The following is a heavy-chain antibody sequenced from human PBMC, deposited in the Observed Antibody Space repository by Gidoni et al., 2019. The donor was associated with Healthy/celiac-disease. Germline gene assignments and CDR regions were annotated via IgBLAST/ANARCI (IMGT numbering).Heavy chain of an antibody. CDR2: IIPIFGTA. Sequence: QVQLVQSGAEVKHPGSSVTVSCKASGGTFSSYAIRWVRKAPGQEREWMGGIIPIFGTANYAQKFQGRVTITADESTSTANMDLSSLRSEDTAVYYCARGSSGWTVYYYYGMDVWGQGTTVTVSS. J-gene: IGHJ6*02. D-gene: IGHD6-19*01. V-gene: IGHV1-69*01. CDR1: GGTFSSYA. CDR3: ARGSSGWTVYYYYGMDV.